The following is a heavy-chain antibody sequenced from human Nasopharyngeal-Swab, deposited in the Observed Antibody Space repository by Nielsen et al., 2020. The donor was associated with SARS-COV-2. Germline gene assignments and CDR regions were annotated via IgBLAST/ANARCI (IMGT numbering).Heavy chain of an antibody. Sequence: SLKISCAVSGFTFDDYAMHWVRQAPGKGLEWVSGISWNSGTIGYADSVKGRFTISRDNSRKSLYLQMNSLRAEDTAFYHCARGDYYNSAAFDIWGQGTKVIVSS. CDR1: GFTFDDYA. V-gene: IGHV3-9*01. CDR3: ARGDYYNSAAFDI. CDR2: ISWNSGTI. D-gene: IGHD3-22*01. J-gene: IGHJ3*02.